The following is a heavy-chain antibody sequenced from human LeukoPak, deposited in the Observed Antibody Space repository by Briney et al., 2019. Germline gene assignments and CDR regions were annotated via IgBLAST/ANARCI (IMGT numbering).Heavy chain of an antibody. CDR3: ARRYYYDSSGYYYHFDF. CDR1: GGSISSSSYY. D-gene: IGHD3-22*01. J-gene: IGHJ4*02. Sequence: PSETLSLTCTVSGGSISSSSYYWGWIRQPPGKGLEWIGTIYYSGSTYYNPSLKSRVTISVDTSKNQFSLKLNSVTAADTAVYYCARRYYYDSSGYYYHFDFWGQGTLLTVSS. CDR2: IYYSGST. V-gene: IGHV4-39*01.